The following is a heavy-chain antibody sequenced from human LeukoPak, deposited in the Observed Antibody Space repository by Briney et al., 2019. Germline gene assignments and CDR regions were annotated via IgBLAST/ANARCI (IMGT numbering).Heavy chain of an antibody. Sequence: ASVKVSCRASGYMFNIYGISWVRQAPGQGLEWMAWTSVNNGDTKYGQKFQGRVTVTTDTSTSTVYLELRRLRPDDTAVYYCVRDQYLNVMTGFDDWGQGTLVTVSS. CDR2: TSVNNGDT. J-gene: IGHJ4*02. D-gene: IGHD3-9*01. CDR3: VRDQYLNVMTGFDD. CDR1: GYMFNIYG. V-gene: IGHV1-18*01.